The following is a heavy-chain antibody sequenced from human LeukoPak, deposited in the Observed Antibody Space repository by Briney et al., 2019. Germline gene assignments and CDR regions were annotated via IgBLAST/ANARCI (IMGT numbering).Heavy chain of an antibody. CDR2: INTDGSNT. J-gene: IGHJ4*02. CDR1: GFTFTSKW. Sequence: GGSLRLSCAASGFTFTSKWMHWVRQAPGKGLVWVSHINTDGSNTAYADSVRGRFTISRDNAKNTLYLQKNSLRAEDTAVYYCAREDTVTTNFDYWGQGTLVTVSS. CDR3: AREDTVTTNFDY. D-gene: IGHD4-17*01. V-gene: IGHV3-74*01.